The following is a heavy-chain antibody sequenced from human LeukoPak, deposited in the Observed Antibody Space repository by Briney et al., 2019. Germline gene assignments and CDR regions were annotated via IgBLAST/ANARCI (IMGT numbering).Heavy chain of an antibody. Sequence: GGSLRLSCAASGFTFSSYAMSWVRQAPGKGLEWVSAISGSGGSTYYADSVKGRFTISRDNSKNTLYLQMNSLRAGDTAVYYCARAFSGSYYAFMDYWGQGTLVTVSS. V-gene: IGHV3-23*01. CDR3: ARAFSGSYYAFMDY. CDR2: ISGSGGST. J-gene: IGHJ4*02. D-gene: IGHD1-26*01. CDR1: GFTFSSYA.